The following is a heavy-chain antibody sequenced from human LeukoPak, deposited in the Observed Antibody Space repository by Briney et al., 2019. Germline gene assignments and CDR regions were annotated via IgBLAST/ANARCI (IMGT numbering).Heavy chain of an antibody. D-gene: IGHD6-6*01. CDR2: INHYGRT. V-gene: IGHV4-34*01. CDR1: GESFSTYY. CDR3: ARGVRQLDLKYYYYYFYMDV. Sequence: SETLSLTCAVYGESFSTYYWTWIRQSPGKGLEWIGGINHYGRTNYNPSLKSRVTISADTSKNQFSLRLNSVTAADTSVYYCARGVRQLDLKYYYYYFYMDVWGKGTTVTVSS. J-gene: IGHJ6*03.